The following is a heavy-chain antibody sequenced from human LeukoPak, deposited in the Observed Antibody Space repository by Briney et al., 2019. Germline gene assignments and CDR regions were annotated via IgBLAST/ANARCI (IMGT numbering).Heavy chain of an antibody. CDR3: GRSREGLYSGSSFDY. CDR1: GYTFTSYG. J-gene: IGHJ4*02. CDR2: ISGYNSNT. Sequence: GASVKVSCKASGYTFTSYGISWVRQAPGQGLEWMGWISGYNSNTNYAQKLQGRVTMTTETSTSTAYMEPRSLRSDDTAVYYCGRSREGLYSGSSFDYCGQGTLVTVSS. D-gene: IGHD1-26*01. V-gene: IGHV1-18*01.